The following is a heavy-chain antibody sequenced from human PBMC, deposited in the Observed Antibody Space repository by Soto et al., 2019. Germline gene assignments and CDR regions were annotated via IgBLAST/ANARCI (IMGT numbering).Heavy chain of an antibody. V-gene: IGHV4-4*02. D-gene: IGHD2-15*01. CDR1: SGSVSSNNW. CDR3: ARHRGSGGSPRPLDF. CDR2: ISRSGRT. Sequence: PSETLSLTCDVSSGSVSSNNWWSWVRQAPGKGLEWIAEISRSGRTNYNPSLKRRVTMSVDSSKNQFSLNLTSVTAAETAMYYCARHRGSGGSPRPLDFWGQGTLVTVSS. J-gene: IGHJ4*02.